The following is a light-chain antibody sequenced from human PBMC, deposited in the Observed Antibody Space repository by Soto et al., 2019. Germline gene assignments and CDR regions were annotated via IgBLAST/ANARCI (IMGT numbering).Light chain of an antibody. Sequence: EIVLTQSPGTLSLSPGEEATLSCRASQSVDSNYLAWYQQKPGQAPRLLIYDTSTRATGIPARFSGSGSGTEFTLTISSLQSEDFAVYYCQQYNNWPPITFGQGTRLEIK. CDR1: QSVDSNY. V-gene: IGKV3-15*01. CDR3: QQYNNWPPIT. J-gene: IGKJ5*01. CDR2: DTS.